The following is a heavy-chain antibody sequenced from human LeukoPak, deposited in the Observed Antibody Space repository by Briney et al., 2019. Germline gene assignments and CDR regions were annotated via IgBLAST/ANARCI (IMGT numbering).Heavy chain of an antibody. Sequence: SETLSLTCTVSGYSIRSGYYWAWIRQPPGKGLEWIATISHGGDTFYYPSLKSRVTISLDMSKNQFSLKLTSVTAADTALYYCVRLSTVTTGYYFDYWGQGTLVTVSS. V-gene: IGHV4-38-2*02. CDR2: ISHGGDT. J-gene: IGHJ4*02. CDR1: GYSIRSGYY. CDR3: VRLSTVTTGYYFDY. D-gene: IGHD4-17*01.